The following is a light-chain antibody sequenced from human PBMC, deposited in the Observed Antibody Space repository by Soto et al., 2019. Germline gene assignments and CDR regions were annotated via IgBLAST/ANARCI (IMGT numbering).Light chain of an antibody. V-gene: IGLV1-44*01. CDR3: AAWDDSLNGVV. J-gene: IGLJ2*01. CDR1: SSNIGSNT. CDR2: SNN. Sequence: QSVLTQPPSASGTPGQRVTISCSGSSSNIGSNTVNWYQQLPGTAPKLLIYSNNQRPSGVPDRFSGSKSGTSASLAISGLPAEDGADYYCAAWDDSLNGVVFGGGTQLT.